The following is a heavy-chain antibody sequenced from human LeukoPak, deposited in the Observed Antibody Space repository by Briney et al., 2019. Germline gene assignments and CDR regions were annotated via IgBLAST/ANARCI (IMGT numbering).Heavy chain of an antibody. Sequence: GGSLRLSCAASGFTSSSYSMNWVRQAPGEGLEWVSSISSSSRYIYYADSVKGRFTISRDNAKNSLYLQMNSLRAEDTAVYYCGRDCSGSYYIDFWGQGTLVTVSS. J-gene: IGHJ4*02. D-gene: IGHD1-26*01. CDR2: ISSSSRYI. CDR1: GFTSSSYS. CDR3: GRDCSGSYYIDF. V-gene: IGHV3-21*01.